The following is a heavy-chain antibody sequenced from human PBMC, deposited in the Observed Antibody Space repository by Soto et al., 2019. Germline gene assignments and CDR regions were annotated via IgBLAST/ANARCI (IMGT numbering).Heavy chain of an antibody. CDR2: ISSSSSYI. CDR3: ARAAIGDSSSWWLNYYYMDV. V-gene: IGHV3-21*01. J-gene: IGHJ6*03. Sequence: GGSLRLSCAASGFTFSSYSMNWVHQAPGKGLEWVSSISSSSSYIYYADSVKGRFTISRDNAKNSLYVQMNSRRAEDTAVYYCARAAIGDSSSWWLNYYYMDVWGKGTTITVSS. D-gene: IGHD6-13*01. CDR1: GFTFSSYS.